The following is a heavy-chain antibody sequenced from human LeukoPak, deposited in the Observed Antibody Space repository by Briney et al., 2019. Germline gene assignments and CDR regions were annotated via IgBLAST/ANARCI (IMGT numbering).Heavy chain of an antibody. CDR1: GFTFSSYW. Sequence: PGGSLRLSCAASGFTFSSYWMSWVRQAPGKGLEWVANIKQDGSEKYYVDSVKGRITISRDNAKKSLYLQMNSLRAEDTAVYYCARDGDYGDYVDAFDIWGQGTMVTVSS. CDR3: ARDGDYGDYVDAFDI. J-gene: IGHJ3*02. CDR2: IKQDGSEK. V-gene: IGHV3-7*03. D-gene: IGHD4-17*01.